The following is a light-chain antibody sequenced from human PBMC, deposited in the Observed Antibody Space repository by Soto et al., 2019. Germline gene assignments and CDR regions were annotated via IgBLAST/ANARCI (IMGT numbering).Light chain of an antibody. Sequence: EIVMTQSPATVSVSPGERATLSCRASQSVSSSLAWYQQKPGQAPRLLIYGASTRATGIPARFSGSGSGTEFTLTISSLQSEDFAVYYCQQRSNWPPITFGQGTRLEIK. J-gene: IGKJ5*01. CDR2: GAS. CDR1: QSVSSS. V-gene: IGKV3-15*01. CDR3: QQRSNWPPIT.